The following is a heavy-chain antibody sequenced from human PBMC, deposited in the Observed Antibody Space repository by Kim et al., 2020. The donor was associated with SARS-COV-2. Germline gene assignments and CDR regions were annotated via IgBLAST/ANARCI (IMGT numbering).Heavy chain of an antibody. Sequence: SSSSSYIYYADSVKGRFTISRDNAKNSLYLQMNSRRAEDTAVYYCASLSNWGQGTLVTVSS. CDR2: SSSSSYI. CDR3: ASLSN. J-gene: IGHJ4*02. V-gene: IGHV3-21*01.